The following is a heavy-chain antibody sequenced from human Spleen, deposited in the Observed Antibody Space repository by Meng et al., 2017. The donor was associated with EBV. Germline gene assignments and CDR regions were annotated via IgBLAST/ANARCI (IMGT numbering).Heavy chain of an antibody. CDR2: INTNTGNP. Sequence: QVQLVQSGSELKKPXASVKVSCKASGYTFTSYAMNWVRQAPGQGLEWMGWINTNTGNPTYAQGFTGRFVFSLDSSVSTTYLQISSLKSEDTAVYFCARTLYYYDNGGYYVFDYWRQGTLVNVSS. J-gene: IGHJ4*02. D-gene: IGHD3-22*01. V-gene: IGHV7-4-1*02. CDR1: GYTFTSYA. CDR3: ARTLYYYDNGGYYVFDY.